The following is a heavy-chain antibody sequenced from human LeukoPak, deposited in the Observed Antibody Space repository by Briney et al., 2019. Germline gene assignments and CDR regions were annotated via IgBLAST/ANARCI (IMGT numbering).Heavy chain of an antibody. CDR2: ISYDGSNK. CDR3: ARDRNGDPRYYFDY. CDR1: GFTFSSYA. Sequence: GGSLRLSCAASGFTFSSYAMSWVRQAPGKGLEWVAVISYDGSNKYYADSVKGRFTISRDNSKNTLYLQMNSLRAEDTAVYYCARDRNGDPRYYFDYWGQGTLVTVSS. V-gene: IGHV3-30-3*01. D-gene: IGHD4-17*01. J-gene: IGHJ4*02.